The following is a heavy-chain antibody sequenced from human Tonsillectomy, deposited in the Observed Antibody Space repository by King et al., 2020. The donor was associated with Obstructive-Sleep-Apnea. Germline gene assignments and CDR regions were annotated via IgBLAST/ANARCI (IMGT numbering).Heavy chain of an antibody. D-gene: IGHD2-15*01. CDR3: AKDAGALGYCGGGTCYPIDY. J-gene: IGHJ4*02. CDR1: GFMFDDYA. CDR2: ISWNSGTR. Sequence: VQLVESGGGLVQPGRSLRLSCAASGFMFDDYAIHWVRQAPGKGLEWVSGISWNSGTRGYADSVKGRFTISRDNAKNSLYLQMNSLRAEDTALYYCAKDAGALGYCGGGTCYPIDYWGQGTLVTVSS. V-gene: IGHV3-9*01.